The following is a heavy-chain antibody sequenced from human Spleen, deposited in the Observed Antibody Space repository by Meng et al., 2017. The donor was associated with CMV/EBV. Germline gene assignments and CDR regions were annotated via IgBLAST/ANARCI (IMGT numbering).Heavy chain of an antibody. V-gene: IGHV3-11*01. D-gene: IGHD6-19*01. Sequence: GGSLRLSCAASGFTFSDYYMSWIRQAPGKGLEWVSYISSSGSTIYYADSVKGRFTISRDNAKNSLYLQMNSLRAEDTAVYYCARSSYSSDPPHRAFDIRGQGTMVTVSS. CDR3: ARSSYSSDPPHRAFDI. CDR2: ISSSGSTI. CDR1: GFTFSDYY. J-gene: IGHJ3*02.